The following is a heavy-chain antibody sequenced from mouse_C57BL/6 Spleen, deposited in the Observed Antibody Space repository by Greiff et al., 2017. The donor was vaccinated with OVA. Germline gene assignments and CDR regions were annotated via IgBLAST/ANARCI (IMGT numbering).Heavy chain of an antibody. CDR1: GYAFTNYL. V-gene: IGHV1-54*01. CDR2: INPGSGGT. D-gene: IGHD2-14*01. Sequence: QVQLQQSGAELVRPGTSVKVSCKASGYAFTNYLIEWVKQRPGQGLEWIGVINPGSGGTNYNEKFKGKATLTADKSSSTAYMQLSSLTSEDSAVYFCARSDYKYDEGFAYWGQGTLVTVSA. J-gene: IGHJ3*01. CDR3: ARSDYKYDEGFAY.